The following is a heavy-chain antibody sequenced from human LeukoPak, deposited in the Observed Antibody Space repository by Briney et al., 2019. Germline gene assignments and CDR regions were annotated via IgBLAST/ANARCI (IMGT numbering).Heavy chain of an antibody. CDR2: ISSSSSTI. Sequence: PGGSLRLSCAASGFTSSSYSMNWVRQAPGKGLEWVSYISSSSSTIYYADSVKGRFTISRDNAKNSLYLQMNSLRAEDTAVYYCARAGGYSSGWYFDYFDYWGQGTLVTVSS. CDR3: ARAGGYSSGWYFDYFDY. V-gene: IGHV3-48*01. CDR1: GFTSSSYS. D-gene: IGHD6-19*01. J-gene: IGHJ4*02.